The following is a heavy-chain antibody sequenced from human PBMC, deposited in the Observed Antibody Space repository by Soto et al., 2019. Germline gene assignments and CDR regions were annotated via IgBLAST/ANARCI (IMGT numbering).Heavy chain of an antibody. CDR2: MSSGGSYI. Sequence: EVQMVESGGGLVKPGGSLRLSCAASGFTFSSFSMNWVRQAPGKGLEWVSSMSSGGSYISYADSVKGRFTISRDNAKNSLYLQMISLRAEDTAVYYCARNEVRGYGSSTSCYGEGMDVWGQVTTVTVSS. D-gene: IGHD2-2*01. V-gene: IGHV3-21*01. CDR1: GFTFSSFS. CDR3: ARNEVRGYGSSTSCYGEGMDV. J-gene: IGHJ6*02.